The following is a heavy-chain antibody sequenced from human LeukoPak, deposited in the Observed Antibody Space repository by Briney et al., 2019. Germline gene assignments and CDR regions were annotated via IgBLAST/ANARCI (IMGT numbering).Heavy chain of an antibody. J-gene: IGHJ4*02. Sequence: GGSLRLSCTASGFSFGDFAMSWFRQAPGKGLEWVGFIRSKTYSATTEYAASVKGRFTISRDDSASIAYLQMNSLKPEDTAVYFCTRDRRGYNYSPRDYWGQGTLVTVSS. CDR1: GFSFGDFA. V-gene: IGHV3-49*03. D-gene: IGHD5-18*01. CDR3: TRDRRGYNYSPRDY. CDR2: IRSKTYSATT.